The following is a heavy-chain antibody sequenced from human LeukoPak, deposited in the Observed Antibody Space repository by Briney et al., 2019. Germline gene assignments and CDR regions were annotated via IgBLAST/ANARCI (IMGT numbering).Heavy chain of an antibody. CDR3: ARARLNTYGDYDAFDI. Sequence: SVKVSCKASGGTFSSYAISWVRQAPGQGLEWMGGIIPIFGTANYAQKFQGRVTITADESTSTAYMELSSLRSEDTAVYYCARARLNTYGDYDAFDIWGQGTMVTVSS. J-gene: IGHJ3*02. D-gene: IGHD4-17*01. CDR2: IIPIFGTA. V-gene: IGHV1-69*01. CDR1: GGTFSSYA.